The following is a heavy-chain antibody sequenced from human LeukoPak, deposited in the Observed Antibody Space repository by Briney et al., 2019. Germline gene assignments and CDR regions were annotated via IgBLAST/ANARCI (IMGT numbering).Heavy chain of an antibody. V-gene: IGHV1-18*01. CDR2: ISAYSGNT. D-gene: IGHD3-10*01. CDR1: GYTFTSYG. J-gene: IGHJ6*02. Sequence: GASVKVSCKASGYTFTSYGISWVRQAPGQGLEWMGWISAYSGNTNYAQKLQGRVTMTTDTSTSTAYMELRSLRSDDTAVYYCARARVQYSMVRGVIITGMDVWGQGTTVTVSS. CDR3: ARARVQYSMVRGVIITGMDV.